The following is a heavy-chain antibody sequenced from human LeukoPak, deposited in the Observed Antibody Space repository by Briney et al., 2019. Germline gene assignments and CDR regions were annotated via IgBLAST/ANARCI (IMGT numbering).Heavy chain of an antibody. J-gene: IGHJ6*02. Sequence: PGRSLRLSCAASGITFSNYAMHWVRQAPGKGLEWVAVISNDGRSKHYSDSVKGRVTISRDNSKSTQYLQMNRLTTEDTAVYYCARDLGLTGNYGGHGMDVWGQGTTVTVSS. D-gene: IGHD3-9*01. V-gene: IGHV3-30*04. CDR2: ISNDGRSK. CDR1: GITFSNYA. CDR3: ARDLGLTGNYGGHGMDV.